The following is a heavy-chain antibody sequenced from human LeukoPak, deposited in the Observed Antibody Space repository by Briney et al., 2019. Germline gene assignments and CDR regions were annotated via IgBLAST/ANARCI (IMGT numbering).Heavy chain of an antibody. Sequence: PSETLSPTCTVSGAPISSSSYYWAWIRQPPGKGLEWIGNIYYSGSTYYNPSLNSRVTISVDTSKNRFSLKLTSVTAADTAVFYCARLPQRSDVLTSYANSFDYWGQGTLVTVSS. CDR1: GAPISSSSYY. J-gene: IGHJ4*02. V-gene: IGHV4-39*01. D-gene: IGHD3-9*01. CDR2: IYYSGST. CDR3: ARLPQRSDVLTSYANSFDY.